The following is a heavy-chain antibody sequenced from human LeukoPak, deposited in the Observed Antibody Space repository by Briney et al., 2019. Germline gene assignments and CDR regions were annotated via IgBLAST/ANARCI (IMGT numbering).Heavy chain of an antibody. CDR2: INADGSSA. CDR3: ARDYGRSRDYGMDV. V-gene: IGHV3-74*01. Sequence: GSLRLSCAASGFTLSNYWMHWVRQASGKGLVWVSRINADGSSASYADSVKGRFTISRDNAKNTLYLQMNSLRAEDTAMYYCARDYGRSRDYGMDVWGQGTTVTVSS. J-gene: IGHJ6*02. D-gene: IGHD3-10*01. CDR1: GFTLSNYW.